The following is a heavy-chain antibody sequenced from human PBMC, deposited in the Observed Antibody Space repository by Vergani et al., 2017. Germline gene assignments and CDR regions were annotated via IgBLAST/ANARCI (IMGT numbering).Heavy chain of an antibody. CDR2: ISYDGSNK. CDR1: GFTFSSYG. V-gene: IGHV3-30*18. D-gene: IGHD3-10*01. Sequence: VQLVESGGGVVQPGRSLRLSCAASGFTFSSYGMHWVRQAPGKGLEWVAVISYDGSNKYYADSVKGRFTISRDNSKNTLYLQMNSLRAEDTAVYYCAKDPYYGSGSRYYYYYYGMDVWGQGTTVTVSS. CDR3: AKDPYYGSGSRYYYYYYGMDV. J-gene: IGHJ6*02.